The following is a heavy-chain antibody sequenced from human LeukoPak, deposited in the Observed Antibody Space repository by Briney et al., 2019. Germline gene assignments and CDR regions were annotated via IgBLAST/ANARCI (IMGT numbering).Heavy chain of an antibody. CDR3: ARDKYYDRFFDS. J-gene: IGHJ4*02. D-gene: IGHD3-22*01. CDR1: GFTFNNNW. Sequence: RGSLRLSCVASGFTFNNNWMSWVRQAPGKGLEWVANIKQDGGEKYYVDSVKGRFTISRDNAKNSLSLEMNSLRAEDTAVYYCARDKYYDRFFDSWGQGTLVTVSS. V-gene: IGHV3-7*01. CDR2: IKQDGGEK.